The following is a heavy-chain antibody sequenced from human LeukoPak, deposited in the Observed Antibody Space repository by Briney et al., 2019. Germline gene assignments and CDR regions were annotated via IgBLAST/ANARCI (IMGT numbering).Heavy chain of an antibody. V-gene: IGHV4-34*01. CDR1: GGSFSGYY. CDR2: INHSGST. Sequence: SETLSLTCAVYGGSFSGYYWSWIRQPPGKGLEWIGEINHSGSTNYNPSLKSRVTISVDTSKNQFSLKLSSVTAADTAVYYCYFGQYYGSGSYYFDYWGQGTLVTVSS. CDR3: YFGQYYGSGSYYFDY. J-gene: IGHJ4*02. D-gene: IGHD3-10*01.